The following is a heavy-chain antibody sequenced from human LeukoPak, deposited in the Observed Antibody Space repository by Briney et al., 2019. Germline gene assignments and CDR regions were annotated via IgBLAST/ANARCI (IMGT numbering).Heavy chain of an antibody. CDR3: ARAPRGYSYGFRNWFDP. Sequence: SETLSLTCAVYSGSFSGYYWSWIRQPPGKGLEWIGEINHSGSTNYNPSLKSRVTISVDTSKNQFSLKLSSVTAADTAVYYCARAPRGYSYGFRNWFDPWGQGTLVTVSS. CDR2: INHSGST. CDR1: SGSFSGYY. D-gene: IGHD5-18*01. V-gene: IGHV4-34*01. J-gene: IGHJ5*02.